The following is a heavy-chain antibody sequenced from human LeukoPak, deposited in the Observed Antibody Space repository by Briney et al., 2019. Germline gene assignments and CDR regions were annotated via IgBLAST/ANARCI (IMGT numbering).Heavy chain of an antibody. CDR3: ARGLIRYPAGITMIRGVTNRFDP. CDR1: GGSISSYY. J-gene: IGHJ5*02. CDR2: IYTSGST. V-gene: IGHV4-4*07. Sequence: SETLSLTCTVSGGSISSYYWSWIRQPAGKGLEWIGRIYTSGSTNYNPSLKSRVTMSVDTSKNQFSLKLSSVTAADTAVYYCARGLIRYPAGITMIRGVTNRFDPWGQGTLVTVSS. D-gene: IGHD3-10*01.